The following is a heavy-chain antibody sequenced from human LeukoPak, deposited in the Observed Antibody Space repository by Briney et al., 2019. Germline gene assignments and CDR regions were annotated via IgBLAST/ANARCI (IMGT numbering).Heavy chain of an antibody. D-gene: IGHD3-10*01. CDR2: IYSSGST. J-gene: IGHJ4*01. CDR1: GVSMTGYY. CDR3: APRPADGSWYGVFDF. V-gene: IGHV4-59*01. Sequence: SETLSLTCSVSGVSMTGYYWSWIRQAPGKAPEWIGYIYSSGSTNYNPSLNSRVTMSLDAFKNQFSLKLTFVTAADTAVYYCAPRPADGSWYGVFDFWSRGTLVTVSS.